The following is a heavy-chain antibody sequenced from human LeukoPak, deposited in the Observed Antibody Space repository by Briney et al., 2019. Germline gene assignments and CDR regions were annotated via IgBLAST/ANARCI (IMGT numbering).Heavy chain of an antibody. CDR1: GFTFSNYW. Sequence: GGSLRLSCAASGFTFSNYWMHWVRQAPGKGLVWVSRINTNGRTISYADSVKGRFTISRDNAKNSLYLQMNSLRAEDTAVYYCARVIGSYGDSAYWGQGTLVTVSS. V-gene: IGHV3-74*01. CDR3: ARVIGSYGDSAY. CDR2: INTNGRTI. D-gene: IGHD4-17*01. J-gene: IGHJ4*02.